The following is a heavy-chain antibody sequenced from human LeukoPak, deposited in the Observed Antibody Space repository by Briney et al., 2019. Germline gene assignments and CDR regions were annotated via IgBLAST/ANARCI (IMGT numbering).Heavy chain of an antibody. CDR1: GGSISSSSYY. CDR3: ARKMYYYDSSGYGRAFDI. CDR2: IYYSGST. J-gene: IGHJ3*02. V-gene: IGHV4-39*01. Sequence: PSETLSPTCTVSGGSISSSSYYWGWIRQPPGKGLEWIGSIYYSGSTYYNPSLKSRVTISVDTSKNQFSLKLSSVTAADTAVYYCARKMYYYDSSGYGRAFDIWGQGTMVTVSS. D-gene: IGHD3-22*01.